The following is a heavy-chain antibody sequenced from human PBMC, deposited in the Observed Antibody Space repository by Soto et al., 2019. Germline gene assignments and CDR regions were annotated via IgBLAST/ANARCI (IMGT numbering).Heavy chain of an antibody. CDR1: GYSFTDYH. D-gene: IGHD2-8*01. J-gene: IGHJ6*02. CDR2: INPKSGGT. CDR3: ARGDSTDCSNGVCSFFYNHDMNV. V-gene: IGHV1-2*04. Sequence: ASVKVSCKASGYSFTDYHIHWVRQAPGQGLEWLGRINPKSGGTSTAQKFQGWVTMTTDTSISTASMELTRLTSDDTAIYYCARGDSTDCSNGVCSFFYNHDMNVWGQGTTVTVSS.